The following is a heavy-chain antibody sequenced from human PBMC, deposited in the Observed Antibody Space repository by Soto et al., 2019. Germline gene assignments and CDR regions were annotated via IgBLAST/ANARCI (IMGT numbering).Heavy chain of an antibody. CDR1: GFTFRNYD. CDR3: AKVFRGYSGYIQS. CDR2: ISAAGDP. J-gene: IGHJ5*02. D-gene: IGHD5-12*01. V-gene: IGHV3-13*05. Sequence: EVQLVESGGGLVQPGGSLRLSCEASGFTFRNYDMHWVRQGTGKGLEWVSGISAAGDPDYADSVEGRFTISRENAQNSFFLHMNSLRAEDTAVYYCAKVFRGYSGYIQSWGQGTLVTVSS.